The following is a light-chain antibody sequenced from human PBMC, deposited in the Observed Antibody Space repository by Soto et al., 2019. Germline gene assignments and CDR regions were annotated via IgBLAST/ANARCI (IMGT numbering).Light chain of an antibody. CDR3: LLYYGGAQLV. V-gene: IGLV7-43*01. J-gene: IGLJ3*02. CDR1: TGAVTSGNY. CDR2: TTN. Sequence: QAVVTQEPSLTVSPGGTVTLTCASSTGAVTSGNYPSWFQQRPGQAPRTLIYTTNSKHSWTPARFSGSLLGDKAALTLSGVQPEDEADYCCLLYYGGAQLVFGGGTKLTVL.